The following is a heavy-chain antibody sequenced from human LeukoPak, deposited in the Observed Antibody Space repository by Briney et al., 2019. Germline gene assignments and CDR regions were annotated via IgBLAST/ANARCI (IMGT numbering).Heavy chain of an antibody. CDR3: ARDSEDYGDFTNPGY. CDR1: GFTFSSYA. Sequence: GRSLRLSCAASGFTFSSYAMHWVRQAPGKGLEWVAVISYDGSNKYYADSVKGRFTISRDNSKNTLYLQMNSLRAEDTAVYYCARDSEDYGDFTNPGYWGQGTLVTVSS. CDR2: ISYDGSNK. D-gene: IGHD4-17*01. V-gene: IGHV3-30*04. J-gene: IGHJ4*02.